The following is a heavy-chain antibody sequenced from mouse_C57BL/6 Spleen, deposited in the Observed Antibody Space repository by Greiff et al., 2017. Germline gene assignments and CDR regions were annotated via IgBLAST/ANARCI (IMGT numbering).Heavy chain of an antibody. CDR1: GYSFTGYY. J-gene: IGHJ4*01. Sequence: EVQLQESGPELVKPGASVKISCKASGYSFTGYYMNWVKQSPEKSLEWIGEINPSTGGTTYNQKFKAKATLTVDKSSSTAYMQLKSLTSEDSAVYYCARNAVKLGRDYYAMDYGGQGTSVTVSS. V-gene: IGHV1-42*01. D-gene: IGHD4-1*01. CDR2: INPSTGGT. CDR3: ARNAVKLGRDYYAMDY.